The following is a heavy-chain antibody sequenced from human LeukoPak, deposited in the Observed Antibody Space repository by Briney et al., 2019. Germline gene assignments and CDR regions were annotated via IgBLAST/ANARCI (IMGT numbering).Heavy chain of an antibody. J-gene: IGHJ5*02. CDR3: ARGRVSSDYGPVWFDP. Sequence: SETLSLTCTVSGGSISSYYWSWIRQPAGKGLEWIGRIYTSGSTNYNPSLKSRVTISVDKSKNQFSLKLSSVTAADTAVYYCARGRVSSDYGPVWFDPWGQGTLVAVSS. CDR2: IYTSGST. CDR1: GGSISSYY. D-gene: IGHD4/OR15-4a*01. V-gene: IGHV4-4*07.